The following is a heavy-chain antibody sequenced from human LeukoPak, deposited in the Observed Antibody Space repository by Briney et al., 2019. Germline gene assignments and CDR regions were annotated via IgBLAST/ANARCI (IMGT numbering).Heavy chain of an antibody. CDR2: IYPGDSDT. V-gene: IGHV5-51*01. J-gene: IGHJ4*02. CDR3: ARVGYYYDSSGYLYYFDY. CDR1: GYSFTSYW. Sequence: GESLKISXKGSGYSFTSYWIGWVRQMPGKGLEWMGIIYPGDSDTRYSPSFQGQVTISADKSISTAYLQWSSLKASDTAMYYCARVGYYYDSSGYLYYFDYWGQGTLVTVSS. D-gene: IGHD3-22*01.